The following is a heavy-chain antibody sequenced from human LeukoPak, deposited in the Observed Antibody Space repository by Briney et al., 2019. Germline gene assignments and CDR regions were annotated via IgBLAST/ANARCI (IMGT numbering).Heavy chain of an antibody. CDR1: GFTFSSYG. CDR3: AKVHDSSGYYYFDY. Sequence: GGSLRLSCAASGFTFSSYGMHWVRQAPGKGLNWVAVISYDGSNKYYADSVKGRFTISRDNSKNTLYLQMNSLRAEDTAVYYCAKVHDSSGYYYFDYWGQGTLVTVSS. V-gene: IGHV3-30*18. CDR2: ISYDGSNK. J-gene: IGHJ4*02. D-gene: IGHD3-22*01.